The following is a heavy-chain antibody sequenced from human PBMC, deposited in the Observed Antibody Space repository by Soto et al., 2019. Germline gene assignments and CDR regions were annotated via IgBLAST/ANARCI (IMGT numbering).Heavy chain of an antibody. CDR2: INPNSGGT. CDR1: GYTFTGYY. Sequence: ASVKVSCKASGYTFTGYYMHWVRQAPGQGLEWMGWINPNSGGTNYAQKFQGWVTMTRDTSISTAYMELSRLRSDDTAVYYCARGPPLYDPIYYYYMDVWGKGTTVTVSS. CDR3: ARGPPLYDPIYYYYMDV. D-gene: IGHD2-2*02. V-gene: IGHV1-2*04. J-gene: IGHJ6*03.